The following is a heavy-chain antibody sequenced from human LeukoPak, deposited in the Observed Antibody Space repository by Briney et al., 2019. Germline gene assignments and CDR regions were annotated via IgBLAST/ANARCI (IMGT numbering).Heavy chain of an antibody. J-gene: IGHJ3*02. V-gene: IGHV5-51*01. CDR2: IYPGDSDT. Sequence: GESLKISCKGSGYSFTSYWIGWVRQMPGKGLEWMGIIYPGDSDTRYSPSFQGQVTISADKSISTAYLQWSSLKASDTAMYYCARAGRGQWPRADAFDIWGQGTMVTVSS. D-gene: IGHD6-19*01. CDR3: ARAGRGQWPRADAFDI. CDR1: GYSFTSYW.